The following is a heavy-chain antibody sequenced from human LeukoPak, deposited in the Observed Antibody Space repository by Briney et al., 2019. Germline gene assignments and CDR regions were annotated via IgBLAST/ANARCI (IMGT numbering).Heavy chain of an antibody. CDR3: AKGDSSSWSYFDY. V-gene: IGHV3-30*18. Sequence: GGSLRLSCAASGFTFSSYGMHWVRQAPGKGLEWVAVISYDGSNKYYADSVKGRLTISRDNSKNTLYLQMNSLRAEDTAVYYCAKGDSSSWSYFDYWGQGTLVTVSS. CDR1: GFTFSSYG. J-gene: IGHJ4*02. CDR2: ISYDGSNK. D-gene: IGHD6-13*01.